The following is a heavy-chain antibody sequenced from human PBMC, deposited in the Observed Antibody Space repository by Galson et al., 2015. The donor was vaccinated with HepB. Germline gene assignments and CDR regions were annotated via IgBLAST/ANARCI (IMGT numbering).Heavy chain of an antibody. Sequence: SLRLSCAASGFTFSSYSMNWVRQAPGKGLEWVSYISSSSSTIYYADSVKGRFTISRDNAKNSLYLQMNSLRDEDTAVYYCARRPYDSSGYYVPGFDYWGQGTLVTVSS. CDR1: GFTFSSYS. J-gene: IGHJ4*02. CDR3: ARRPYDSSGYYVPGFDY. D-gene: IGHD3-22*01. V-gene: IGHV3-48*02. CDR2: ISSSSSTI.